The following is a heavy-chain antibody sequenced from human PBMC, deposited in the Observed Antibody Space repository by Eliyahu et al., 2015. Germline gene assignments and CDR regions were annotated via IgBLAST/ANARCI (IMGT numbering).Heavy chain of an antibody. CDR3: TTDHDYIWGSPIL. J-gene: IGHJ3*01. Sequence: EVQLVESGGGLVKPGGSLRLSCAASXFPXXNAWMXWXRQAPGKGLEWVGRIKSKTDGGTTDYAAPVKGRFTISRDDXKNTLYLQMNSLKTEDTAVYYCTTDHDYIWGSPILWGQGTMVTVSS. CDR1: XFPXXNAW. CDR2: IKSKTDGGTT. D-gene: IGHD3-16*01. V-gene: IGHV3-15*01.